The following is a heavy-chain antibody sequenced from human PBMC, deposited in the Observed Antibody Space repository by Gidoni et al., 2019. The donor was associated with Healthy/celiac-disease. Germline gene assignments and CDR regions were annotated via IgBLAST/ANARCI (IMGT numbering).Heavy chain of an antibody. J-gene: IGHJ5*02. D-gene: IGHD3-22*01. V-gene: IGHV3-23*01. CDR3: ANSRHSDSSGYSWA. Sequence: EVQLLESGGGLVQPGGSLRLSCAATGFTFTSYAMSWVRQAPGKGLEWVSAISGSGCSTYYADSVKGRFTISRDNSKNTLYLQMHSLRAEDTAVYYCANSRHSDSSGYSWAWGQGTLVTVSS. CDR1: GFTFTSYA. CDR2: ISGSGCST.